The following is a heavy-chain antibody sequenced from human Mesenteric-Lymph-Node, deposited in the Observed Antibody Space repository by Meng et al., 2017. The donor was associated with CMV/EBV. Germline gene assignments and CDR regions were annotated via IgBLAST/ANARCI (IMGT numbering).Heavy chain of an antibody. CDR2: IGASGGTT. J-gene: IGHJ4*02. V-gene: IGHV3-23*01. Sequence: GESLKISCAASGFSVFSNAMSWVHQAPGKRMEWVSSIGASGGTTYYGDSGKGRFTISRDNSENTLYLQMNSLRAEETAVYYCAKAPLKIVYCGGDCFFFDLWGRGTLVTVSS. CDR3: AKAPLKIVYCGGDCFFFDL. D-gene: IGHD2-21*01. CDR1: GFSVFSNA.